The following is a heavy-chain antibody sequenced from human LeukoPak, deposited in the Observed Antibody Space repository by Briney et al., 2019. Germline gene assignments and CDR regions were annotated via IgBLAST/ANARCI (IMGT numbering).Heavy chain of an antibody. J-gene: IGHJ1*01. CDR1: GYTFTDYY. Sequence: GASVTVSFKAFGYTFTDYYMHWLRQAPGQGLEWMGWINPNSGGTNYAQKFQGRVTMTRDTSISTAYMELSRLRSDDTAVYYCARSVLEITTSCYACAECFQEWGQGTLVTVSP. CDR2: INPNSGGT. CDR3: ARSVLEITTSCYACAECFQE. V-gene: IGHV1-2*02. D-gene: IGHD2-2*01.